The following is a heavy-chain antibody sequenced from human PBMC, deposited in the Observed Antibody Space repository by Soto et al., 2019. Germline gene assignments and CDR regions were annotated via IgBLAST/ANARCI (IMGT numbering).Heavy chain of an antibody. D-gene: IGHD2-2*01. CDR2: INHSGST. V-gene: IGHV4-34*01. CDR1: GGSFSGYY. Sequence: QVQLQQWGAGLLKPSETLSLTCAVYGGSFSGYYWSWIRQPPGKGLEWIGEINHSGSTNYNPSLKSRVTISVDTSKNQFCLRLSSVTAADTAVYYCARRELYQLLRGYYFDYWGQGTLVTVSS. J-gene: IGHJ4*02. CDR3: ARRELYQLLRGYYFDY.